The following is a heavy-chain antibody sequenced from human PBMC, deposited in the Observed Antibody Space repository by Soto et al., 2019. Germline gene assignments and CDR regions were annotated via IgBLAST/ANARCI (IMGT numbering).Heavy chain of an antibody. CDR3: ARDSSGWTTGPFDY. Sequence: HLGGSLRLSCAAPGFTFSSYGMHWVRQAPGKGLEWVAVIWYDGSNKYYADSVKGRFTISRDNSKNTLYLQMNSLRAEDTAVYYCARDSSGWTTGPFDYWGQGTLVTVSA. CDR2: IWYDGSNK. V-gene: IGHV3-33*01. D-gene: IGHD6-19*01. CDR1: GFTFSSYG. J-gene: IGHJ4*02.